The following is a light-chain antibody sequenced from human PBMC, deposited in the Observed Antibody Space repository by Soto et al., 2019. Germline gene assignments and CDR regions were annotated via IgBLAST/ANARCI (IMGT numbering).Light chain of an antibody. Sequence: EIVLTQSPGTLSLSPGERATLSCRASQSVSSSYLAWYQQTPGQAPRLLIYGASSSATSIPDRFGGSGSGSDLSLNTGSLELEGFAVYYGHQYGCSPLTFGPGINVDIK. CDR3: HQYGCSPLT. CDR2: GAS. J-gene: IGKJ3*01. V-gene: IGKV3-20*01. CDR1: QSVSSSY.